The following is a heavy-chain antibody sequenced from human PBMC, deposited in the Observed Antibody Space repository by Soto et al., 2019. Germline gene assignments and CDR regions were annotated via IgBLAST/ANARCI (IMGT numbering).Heavy chain of an antibody. J-gene: IGHJ4*02. D-gene: IGHD3-16*01. CDR1: GYTFTDLY. CDR3: ARDSYGPLDY. V-gene: IGHV1-2*02. CDR2: IDPRSGDR. Sequence: QVQLVQSGAEVKKPGASVTVSCKPSGYTFTDLYIHWVRQAPGQGLEWMGWIDPRSGDRRITQKFQGRVTMTRDTSTSTVYMELTSLTSDDTAVYYCARDSYGPLDYWGQGTLVTVSS.